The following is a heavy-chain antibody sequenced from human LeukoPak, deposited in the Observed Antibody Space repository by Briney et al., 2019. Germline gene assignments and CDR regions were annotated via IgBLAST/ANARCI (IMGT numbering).Heavy chain of an antibody. CDR2: ISYDGSNK. J-gene: IGHJ1*01. CDR3: AKGAVPAEYFQH. D-gene: IGHD2-2*01. V-gene: IGHV3-30*18. Sequence: GGFLRLSCAASGFTFSNYGMHWVRQAPGKGLEWVAVISYDGSNKYYADSVKGRFTISRDNSKNTLYLQMNSLRAEDTAVYYCAKGAVPAEYFQHWGQGTLVTVSS. CDR1: GFTFSNYG.